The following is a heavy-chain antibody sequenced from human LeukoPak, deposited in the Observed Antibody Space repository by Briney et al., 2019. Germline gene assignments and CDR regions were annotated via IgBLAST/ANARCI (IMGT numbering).Heavy chain of an antibody. Sequence: GGSLRLSCAASGFTFSDAWMSWVRQAPGKAVECVGHIKSDTDGGTTAYSAPVNDRLTISREDSKKTLYLQMNSLKIEDTAVYYCTTDPAWEMAKNRNNYWGQGTLVTVSS. V-gene: IGHV3-15*01. D-gene: IGHD1-14*01. CDR3: TTDPAWEMAKNRNNY. CDR2: IKSDTDGGTT. CDR1: GFTFSDAW. J-gene: IGHJ4*02.